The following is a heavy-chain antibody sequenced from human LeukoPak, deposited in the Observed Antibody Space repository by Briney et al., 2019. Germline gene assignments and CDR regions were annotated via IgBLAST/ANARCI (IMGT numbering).Heavy chain of an antibody. Sequence: ASVKVSCTASGYTFTAFYMHWVRRAPGQGLEWMGRINPNSGGTKYAQKFQGRVTMTTDTSINTAYLELSRLRSDDTAVYYCARGYSSSWLDYWGQGTLVTVSS. CDR2: INPNSGGT. V-gene: IGHV1-2*06. CDR3: ARGYSSSWLDY. CDR1: GYTFTAFY. J-gene: IGHJ4*02. D-gene: IGHD6-13*01.